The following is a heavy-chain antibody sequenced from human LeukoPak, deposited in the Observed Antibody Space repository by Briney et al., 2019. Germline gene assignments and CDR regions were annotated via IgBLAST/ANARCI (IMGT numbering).Heavy chain of an antibody. V-gene: IGHV3-7*01. J-gene: IGHJ4*02. CDR1: GFTFSSYW. D-gene: IGHD3-22*01. CDR3: ARDGHYYDSSGYPVYFDN. Sequence: GGSLRLSCAASGFTFSSYWMSWVRQAPGKGLEWVANIKQDGSEKYYVDSVEGRFTISRDNATNSLYLQMNSLRAEDTAVYYCARDGHYYDSSGYPVYFDNWGQGTLVTVSS. CDR2: IKQDGSEK.